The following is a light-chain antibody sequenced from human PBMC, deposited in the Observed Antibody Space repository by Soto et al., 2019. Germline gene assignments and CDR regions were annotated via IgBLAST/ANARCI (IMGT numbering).Light chain of an antibody. Sequence: QSVLIQPPSASGTPGQRVSISCSGGGSNIGGSGNNVNWYQQLPGMAPKLLIHSDNQSPSGVPDRFSVSRSGTSASLAISGLQSEDEADYDCATRDDGLNGPVFGGGTKLTVL. V-gene: IGLV1-44*01. CDR2: SDN. CDR3: ATRDDGLNGPV. CDR1: GSNIGGSGNN. J-gene: IGLJ2*01.